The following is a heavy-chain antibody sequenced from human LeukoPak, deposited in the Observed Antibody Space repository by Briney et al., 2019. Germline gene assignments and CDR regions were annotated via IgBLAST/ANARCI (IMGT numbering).Heavy chain of an antibody. CDR1: GGSISSSSYY. J-gene: IGHJ4*02. CDR2: IKQDGSEI. Sequence: PSETLSLTCTVSGGSISSSSYYWGWIRQPPGKGLEWVANIKQDGSEIYYLESVRGRFTISRDNVKNSLYLQMNSLRAEDTAIYFCARDRSGSIDRGQGTLVTVSS. V-gene: IGHV3-7*01. D-gene: IGHD6-19*01. CDR3: ARDRSGSID.